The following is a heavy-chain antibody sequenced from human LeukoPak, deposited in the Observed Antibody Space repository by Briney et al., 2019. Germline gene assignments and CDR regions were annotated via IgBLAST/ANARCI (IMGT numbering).Heavy chain of an antibody. CDR3: ATEKVGRRGIQLWLYYGMDV. V-gene: IGHV1-24*01. J-gene: IGHJ6*02. Sequence: ASVKVSCKVSGYTLTELSTHWVRQAPGKGLEWMGGFDPEDGETIYAQKFQGRVTMTEDTSTDTAYMELSSLRSEDTAVYYCATEKVGRRGIQLWLYYGMDVWGQGTTVTVSS. D-gene: IGHD5-18*01. CDR1: GYTLTELS. CDR2: FDPEDGET.